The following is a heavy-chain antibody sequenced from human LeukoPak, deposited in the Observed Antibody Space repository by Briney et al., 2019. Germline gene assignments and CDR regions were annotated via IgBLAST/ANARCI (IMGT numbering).Heavy chain of an antibody. Sequence: GDSLRLSCEASGFTFSSHWMSWVRQAPGRGLEWVANINTDETETNYVDSVKGRFTISRDNAKNSLYLQMSSLRVEDTAVYYCARDGFTWPGRAPPGDCWGQGTLVTVSS. CDR1: GFTFSSHW. CDR3: ARDGFTWPGRAPPGDC. D-gene: IGHD5-12*01. CDR2: INTDETET. J-gene: IGHJ4*02. V-gene: IGHV3-7*01.